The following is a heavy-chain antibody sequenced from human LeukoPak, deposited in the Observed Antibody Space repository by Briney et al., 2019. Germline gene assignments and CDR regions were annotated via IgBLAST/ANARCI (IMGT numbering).Heavy chain of an antibody. Sequence: GGSLRLACAASGFTFSSYSMNWVRQAPGKGLEWVSSISTSSNYIYYADSVKGRFTNSRDNAKNSLFLQMNSLRAEDTAVYYCARGAAVRTPPVDYWGQGTLVTVSS. CDR3: ARGAAVRTPPVDY. V-gene: IGHV3-21*01. CDR1: GFTFSSYS. CDR2: ISTSSNYI. J-gene: IGHJ4*02. D-gene: IGHD2-15*01.